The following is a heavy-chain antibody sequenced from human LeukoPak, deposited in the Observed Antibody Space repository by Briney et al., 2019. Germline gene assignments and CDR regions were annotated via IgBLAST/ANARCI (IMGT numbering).Heavy chain of an antibody. Sequence: GGSLRLSCAASGFTFSDYWMSWVRQAPGKGLEWVAHIKPDGSEKNYVDSVKGRFTLFRDDAKNSVYLQMNSLRVEDTAVYYCARDSGSGGPWGQGTPVTVSS. J-gene: IGHJ5*02. CDR2: IKPDGSEK. CDR3: ARDSGSGGP. V-gene: IGHV3-7*01. CDR1: GFTFSDYW. D-gene: IGHD6-19*01.